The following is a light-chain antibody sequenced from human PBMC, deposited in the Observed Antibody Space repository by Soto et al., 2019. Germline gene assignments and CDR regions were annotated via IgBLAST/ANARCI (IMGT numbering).Light chain of an antibody. J-gene: IGKJ1*01. V-gene: IGKV3-20*01. CDR3: QQYGTSPRT. Sequence: EIVLTQSPDTLSLSPGERATLSCRASQSVSSNYFAWYQQKSGQAPRLLIYGASSRASGIPDRFSGSASGTDFIRTISRLEPEDFALYYCQQYGTSPRTFGQATKVEVK. CDR1: QSVSSNY. CDR2: GAS.